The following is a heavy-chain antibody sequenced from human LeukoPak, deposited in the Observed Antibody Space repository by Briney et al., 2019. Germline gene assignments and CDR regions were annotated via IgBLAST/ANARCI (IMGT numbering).Heavy chain of an antibody. CDR3: ARDFPGIQGPKPDSERFLEWLLYRSKIRFDY. CDR1: GGSISSSSYY. Sequence: ASETLSLTCTVSGGSISSSSYYWGWIRQPPGKGLEWIGSIYYSGSTYYNPSLKSRVTISVDTSKNQFSLKLSSVTAADTAVYYCARDFPGIQGPKPDSERFLEWLLYRSKIRFDYWGQGTLVTVSS. CDR2: IYYSGST. J-gene: IGHJ4*02. D-gene: IGHD3-3*01. V-gene: IGHV4-39*02.